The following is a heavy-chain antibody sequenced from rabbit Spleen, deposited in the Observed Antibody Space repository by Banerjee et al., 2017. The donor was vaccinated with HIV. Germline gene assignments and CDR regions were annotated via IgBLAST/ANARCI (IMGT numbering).Heavy chain of an antibody. Sequence: QSLEESGGDLVKPGASLTLTCTASGFSFSSSDYMCWVRQAPGKGLEWISCIAGGSSGFTYSATWAKGRFTISKTSSTTVTLQMNSLTVADTATYFCARDLVAVIGWNFNLWGPGTLVTVS. J-gene: IGHJ4*01. V-gene: IGHV1S40*01. D-gene: IGHD1-1*01. CDR3: ARDLVAVIGWNFNL. CDR1: GFSFSSSDY. CDR2: IAGGSSGFT.